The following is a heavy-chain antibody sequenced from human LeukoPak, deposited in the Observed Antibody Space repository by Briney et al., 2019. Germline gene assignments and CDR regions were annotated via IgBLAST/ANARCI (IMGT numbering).Heavy chain of an antibody. J-gene: IGHJ4*02. CDR3: ARDLRATYYYDSSSTAFDY. V-gene: IGHV1-18*01. Sequence: ASVKASCKASGYTFTSYGISWVRQAPGQGLEWMGWISAYNGNTNYAQKLQGRVTMTTDTSTSTAYMELRSLRSDDTAVYYCARDLRATYYYDSSSTAFDYWGQGTLVTVSS. D-gene: IGHD3-22*01. CDR2: ISAYNGNT. CDR1: GYTFTSYG.